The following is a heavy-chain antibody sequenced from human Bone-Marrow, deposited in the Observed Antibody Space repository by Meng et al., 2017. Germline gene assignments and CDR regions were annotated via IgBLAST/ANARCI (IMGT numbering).Heavy chain of an antibody. CDR2: INHSGST. J-gene: IGHJ4*02. CDR1: GGSFSDYY. CDR3: ARGPTTMAHDFDY. Sequence: QGHLQQWGAGLLKPSETLSPACVVSGGSFSDYYWSWIRQPPGKGLEWIGEINHSGSTNYNPSLESRATISVDTSQNNLSLKLSSVTAADSAVYYCARGPTTMAHDFDYWGQGTLVTVSS. V-gene: IGHV4-34*01. D-gene: IGHD4-11*01.